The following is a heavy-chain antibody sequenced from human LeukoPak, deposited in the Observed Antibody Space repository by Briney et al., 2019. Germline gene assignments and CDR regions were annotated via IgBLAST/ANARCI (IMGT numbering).Heavy chain of an antibody. V-gene: IGHV1-18*01. CDR1: GYTFTSYG. CDR2: ISAYNGNT. D-gene: IGHD3-22*01. J-gene: IGHJ6*02. Sequence: ASVKVSCKASGYTFTSYGISWVRQAPGQGLEWMGWISAYNGNTNYAQKLQGRVTMTTDTSTSTAYMELRRLRSDDTAVYYCARDHYDSSGYTYYYGMDVWGQGTTVTVSS. CDR3: ARDHYDSSGYTYYYGMDV.